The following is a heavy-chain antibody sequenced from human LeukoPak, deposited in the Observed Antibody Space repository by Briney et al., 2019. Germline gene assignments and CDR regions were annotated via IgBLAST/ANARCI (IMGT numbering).Heavy chain of an antibody. CDR3: ARAYYYYYYMDV. CDR1: GYTFTSYD. CDR2: MNPNSGNT. J-gene: IGHJ6*03. Sequence: ASVKVSCKASGYTFTSYDINWVRQATGQGLEWMGWMNPNSGNTGCAQKFQGRVTITRNTSISTAYMELSSLRSEDTAVYYCARAYYYYYYMDVWGKGTTVTVSS. V-gene: IGHV1-8*03.